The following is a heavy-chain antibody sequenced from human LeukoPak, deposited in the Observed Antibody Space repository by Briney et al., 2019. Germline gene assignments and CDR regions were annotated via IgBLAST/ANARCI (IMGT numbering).Heavy chain of an antibody. D-gene: IGHD6-13*01. J-gene: IGHJ3*02. Sequence: SGGSLRLSCAASGFTFSSYEMNWVRQAPGKGLEWVSYISSSGSTIYYADSVKGRFTISRENAKNSLYLQMNSLRAGDTAVYYCARKYSSSWLDAFDIWGQGTMVTVSS. CDR3: ARKYSSSWLDAFDI. V-gene: IGHV3-48*03. CDR1: GFTFSSYE. CDR2: ISSSGSTI.